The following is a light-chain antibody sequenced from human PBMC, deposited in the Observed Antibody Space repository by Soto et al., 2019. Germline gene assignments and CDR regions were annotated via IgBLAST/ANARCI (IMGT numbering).Light chain of an antibody. CDR3: QQYGSSPPST. Sequence: EIVLTQSPATLSLSPGERATLSCRASQSVSSSYLAWYQQNPGQAPRLLIYGASSRATGIPDWFSGSGSGTDFTLTISRLEHDYFAVYCCQQYGSSPPSTFGQGTRLEIK. CDR2: GAS. CDR1: QSVSSSY. J-gene: IGKJ5*01. V-gene: IGKV3-20*01.